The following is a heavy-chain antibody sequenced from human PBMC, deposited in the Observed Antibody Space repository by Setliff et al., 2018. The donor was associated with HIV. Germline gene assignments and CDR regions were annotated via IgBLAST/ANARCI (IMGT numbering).Heavy chain of an antibody. D-gene: IGHD3-10*01. J-gene: IGHJ4*02. CDR2: INAGNGNT. CDR1: GYTFTNYA. Sequence: ASVKVSCKASGYTFTNYAIHWVRQAPGQGLEWMGWINAGNGNTESSKKFQGRVTITRETSATTAYMELSSLTPEDTAIYFCARALSYGSGTYSAAGFWGRGTLVTVSS. CDR3: ARALSYGSGTYSAAGF. V-gene: IGHV1-3*01.